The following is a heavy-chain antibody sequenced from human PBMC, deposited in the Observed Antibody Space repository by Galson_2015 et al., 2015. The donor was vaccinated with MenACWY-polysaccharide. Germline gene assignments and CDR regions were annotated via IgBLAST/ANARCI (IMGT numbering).Heavy chain of an antibody. CDR1: GYTFTSFA. D-gene: IGHD6-19*01. Sequence: SVKVSCKASGYTFTSFAMHWLRQAPGQRPEWMGWIHIGNGDTKFSQKFQGRVIIARDTSATTVYMELTSLTSEDTATYYCARGPYTSAWYRGHFDSWDQGTLVTVSS. CDR3: ARGPYTSAWYRGHFDS. J-gene: IGHJ4*02. V-gene: IGHV1-3*04. CDR2: IHIGNGDT.